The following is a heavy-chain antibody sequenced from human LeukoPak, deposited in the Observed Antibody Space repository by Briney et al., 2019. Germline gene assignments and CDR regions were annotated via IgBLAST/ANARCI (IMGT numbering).Heavy chain of an antibody. CDR2: ISSSSNYI. D-gene: IGHD3-9*01. V-gene: IGHV3-21*01. Sequence: KSGGSLRLSCAASGFTFSSYSMNWVRQAPGKGLEWDSSISSSSNYIYYADSVKGRFTISRDNAKNSLYLQMNSLRAEDTAVYYCAREGGQGGILTGYYLDYWGQGTLVTVSS. CDR1: GFTFSSYS. CDR3: AREGGQGGILTGYYLDY. J-gene: IGHJ4*02.